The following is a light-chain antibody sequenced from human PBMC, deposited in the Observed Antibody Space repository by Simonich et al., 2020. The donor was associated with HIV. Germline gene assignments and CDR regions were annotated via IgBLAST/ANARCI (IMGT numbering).Light chain of an antibody. CDR3: QQYYNTPVT. CDR1: QSVLYSSNNKNY. Sequence: DIVMTQSPDSLAVSLGERATINCKSSQSVLYSSNNKNYLAWYQQKPGQPPKLLIYWASPRESGVPDRFSGSGSGTDFTLTISSLQAEDVAVYYCQQYYNTPVTFGQGTRLEIK. V-gene: IGKV4-1*01. CDR2: WAS. J-gene: IGKJ5*01.